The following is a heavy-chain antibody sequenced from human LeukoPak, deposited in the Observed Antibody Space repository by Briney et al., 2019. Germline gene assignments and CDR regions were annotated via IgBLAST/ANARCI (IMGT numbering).Heavy chain of an antibody. V-gene: IGHV1-46*01. D-gene: IGHD3-3*01. CDR1: GYTFTSYY. CDR3: ARVGDFWSGYYYMDV. CDR2: INPSGGST. J-gene: IGHJ6*03. Sequence: GASVKVSCKASGYTFTSYYMHWVRQAPGQGLEWMGIINPSGGSTSYAQKLQGRVTMTTDTSTSTAYMELRSLRSDDTAVYYCARVGDFWSGYYYMDVWGKGTTVTVSS.